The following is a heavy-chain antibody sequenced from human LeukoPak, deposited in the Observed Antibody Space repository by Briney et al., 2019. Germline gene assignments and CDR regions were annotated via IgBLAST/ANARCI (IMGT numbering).Heavy chain of an antibody. D-gene: IGHD2-2*01. CDR2: INHSGST. Sequence: PSETLSLTCTVSGGSVSSGSYYWSWIRQPPGKGLEWIGEINHSGSTNYNPSLKSRVTISVDTSKNQFSLKLSSVTAADTAVYYCWGVPAQPTQNWFDPWGQGTLVTVSS. CDR1: GGSVSSGSYY. V-gene: IGHV4-39*07. J-gene: IGHJ5*02. CDR3: WGVPAQPTQNWFDP.